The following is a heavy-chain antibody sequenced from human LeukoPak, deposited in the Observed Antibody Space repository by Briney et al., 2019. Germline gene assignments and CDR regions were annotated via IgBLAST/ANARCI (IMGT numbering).Heavy chain of an antibody. V-gene: IGHV3-33*01. CDR2: IWYDGSNK. CDR3: ARDLWFAESIGDY. J-gene: IGHJ4*02. Sequence: QPGGSLRLSCAASGFTFSSYGIHWVRQAPGKGLEWVAVIWYDGSNKYYADSVKGRFTISRDNSKNTLYLQMNSLRAEDTAVYYCARDLWFAESIGDYWGQGTLVTVSS. CDR1: GFTFSSYG. D-gene: IGHD3-10*01.